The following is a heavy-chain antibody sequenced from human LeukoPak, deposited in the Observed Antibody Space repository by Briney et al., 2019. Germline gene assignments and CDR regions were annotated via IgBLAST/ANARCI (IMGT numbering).Heavy chain of an antibody. CDR1: GGSVSSYH. V-gene: IGHV4-59*02. D-gene: IGHD6-19*01. Sequence: SETLSLTCTVSGGSVSSYHWSWIRQPPGKGLEWIGYIYYTGSGNNSPSLKSRVTMSVDTSKNQFSLRLNSVTAADTAVYYCARARYVSAWYAFDIWGQGTMVTVSS. CDR2: IYYTGSG. CDR3: ARARYVSAWYAFDI. J-gene: IGHJ3*02.